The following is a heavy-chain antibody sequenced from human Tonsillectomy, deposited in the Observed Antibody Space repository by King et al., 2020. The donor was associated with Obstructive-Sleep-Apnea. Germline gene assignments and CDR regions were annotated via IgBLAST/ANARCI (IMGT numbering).Heavy chain of an antibody. D-gene: IGHD3-22*01. CDR1: GGSISSGGYY. Sequence: QLQESGPGLVKPSQTLSLTCTVSGGSISSGGYYWSWIRQHPGKGLEWIGYISYSGTTYYNASLKSRVTISVDTSKNQFSLKVSSVTAADTAVYSCARANYYDSSGLPDYWGQGILVTVSS. V-gene: IGHV4-31*03. CDR2: ISYSGTT. J-gene: IGHJ4*02. CDR3: ARANYYDSSGLPDY.